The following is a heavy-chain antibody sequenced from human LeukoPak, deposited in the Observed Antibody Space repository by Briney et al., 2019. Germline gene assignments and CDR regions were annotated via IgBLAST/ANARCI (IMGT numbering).Heavy chain of an antibody. CDR2: INHSGST. Sequence: TSETLSLTCAVYGGSFSGYYWSWIRQPPGKGLEWIGEINHSGSTNYNPSLKSRVTISVDTSKNQFSLKLSSVTAADTAVYYCARGVPDDYVWGSYRKTRGYYFDYWGQGTLVTVSS. CDR3: ARGVPDDYVWGSYRKTRGYYFDY. D-gene: IGHD3-16*02. J-gene: IGHJ4*02. V-gene: IGHV4-34*01. CDR1: GGSFSGYY.